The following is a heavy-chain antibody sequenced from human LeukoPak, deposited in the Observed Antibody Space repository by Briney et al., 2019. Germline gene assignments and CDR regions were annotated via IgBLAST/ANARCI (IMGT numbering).Heavy chain of an antibody. CDR2: ISGSGGGT. J-gene: IGHJ4*02. Sequence: PGGSLRLSCAVSGITLSNYAMTWVRQAPGKGLEWVAGISGSGGGTNYADSVKGRFTFSRDNSKNTLYLQMNNLRVDDTAVYFCAKRGVVIRVILVGFHKEAYYFDSWGQGALVTVSS. V-gene: IGHV3-23*01. CDR3: AKRGVVIRVILVGFHKEAYYFDS. D-gene: IGHD3-22*01. CDR1: GITLSNYA.